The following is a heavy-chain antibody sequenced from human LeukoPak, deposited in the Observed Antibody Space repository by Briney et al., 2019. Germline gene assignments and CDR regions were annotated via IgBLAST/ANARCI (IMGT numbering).Heavy chain of an antibody. CDR2: IYYSGST. CDR3: ARGVSNWGLFGAFDI. Sequence: SETLSLTCTVSGGSISSYYWSWIRQPPGKGLEWIGYIYYSGSTNYNPSLKSRVTISVDTSKNQFSLKLSSVTAADTAVYYCARGVSNWGLFGAFDIWGQGTMVTVSS. D-gene: IGHD7-27*01. CDR1: GGSISSYY. V-gene: IGHV4-59*01. J-gene: IGHJ3*02.